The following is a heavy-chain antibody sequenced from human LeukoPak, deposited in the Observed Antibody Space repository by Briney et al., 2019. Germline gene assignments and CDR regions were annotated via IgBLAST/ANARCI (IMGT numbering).Heavy chain of an antibody. CDR2: IRYDGSSE. Sequence: GGSLRLSCAASGFTFSSYGMHWVRQAPSKGLEWVAFIRYDGSSEYYADSVKGRFTISRDNSKNTLSLQMNSLRAEDTAVYYCAKDRSRCSGGSCYSVNWFDPWGQGTLVTVSS. D-gene: IGHD2-15*01. V-gene: IGHV3-30*02. CDR1: GFTFSSYG. J-gene: IGHJ5*02. CDR3: AKDRSRCSGGSCYSVNWFDP.